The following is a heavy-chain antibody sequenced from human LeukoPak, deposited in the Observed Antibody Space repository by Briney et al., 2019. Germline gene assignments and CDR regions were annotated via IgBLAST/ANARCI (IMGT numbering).Heavy chain of an antibody. Sequence: ASVKVSCKASVNTFSNYGISGVRQAPGQGLEWMGWISGFNGYTRYAQNLQGRVTMTTDTSTSTAYMELRTLISDDTAVYYCARDQGYTSEWLDYWGQGTLVTVSS. J-gene: IGHJ4*02. CDR3: ARDQGYTSEWLDY. D-gene: IGHD6-19*01. CDR1: VNTFSNYG. V-gene: IGHV1-18*01. CDR2: ISGFNGYT.